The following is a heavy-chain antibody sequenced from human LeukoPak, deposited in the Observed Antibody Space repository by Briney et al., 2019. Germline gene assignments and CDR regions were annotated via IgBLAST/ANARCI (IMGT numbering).Heavy chain of an antibody. J-gene: IGHJ3*02. CDR3: ARASPRYSDPARERTYSGSYYYAFDI. CDR2: IYTGGTT. V-gene: IGHV3-66*01. CDR1: GFTDSSNY. Sequence: GGSLRLSCAASGFTDSSNYMHWVRQAPGKGLEWVSVIYTGGTTYYADSVKGRFTISRDNSKNTLFLQMISLRAEDTSVYYCARASPRYSDPARERTYSGSYYYAFDIWGKGTMVTVSS. D-gene: IGHD1-26*01.